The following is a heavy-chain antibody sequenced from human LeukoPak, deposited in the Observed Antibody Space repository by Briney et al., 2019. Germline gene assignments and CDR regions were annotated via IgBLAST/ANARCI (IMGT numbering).Heavy chain of an antibody. CDR1: GFTFSSYE. J-gene: IGHJ4*02. Sequence: GGSLRLSCAASGFTFSSYEMNWVRQAPGKGLEWVSGISGSGDSTYYADSVKGRFTISRDNSKNTLYLQMNSLRAEDTAVYFCAKGLFYFDYWGQGTLVTVSS. CDR3: AKGLFYFDY. D-gene: IGHD3-16*01. CDR2: ISGSGDST. V-gene: IGHV3-23*01.